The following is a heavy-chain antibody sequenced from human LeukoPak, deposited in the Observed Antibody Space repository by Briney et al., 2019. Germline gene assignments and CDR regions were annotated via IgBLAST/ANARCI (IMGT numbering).Heavy chain of an antibody. CDR1: GFTFSTYD. V-gene: IGHV3-13*01. D-gene: IGHD3-9*01. Sequence: GGSLRLSCAASGFTFSTYDFHWVRQATGKGLEWVSAIGTVGDTHYPGSVKGRFTISRENAKNSMFLQMDSLRAGDTAVYYCVRESNDFLTGYYDYWGQGILVTVSS. J-gene: IGHJ4*02. CDR2: IGTVGDT. CDR3: VRESNDFLTGYYDY.